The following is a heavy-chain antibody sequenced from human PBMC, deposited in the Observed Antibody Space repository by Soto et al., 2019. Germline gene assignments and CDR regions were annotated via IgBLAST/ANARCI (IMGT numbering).Heavy chain of an antibody. J-gene: IGHJ6*02. D-gene: IGHD6-13*01. Sequence: EVQLVQSGAEVKKPGESLRISCNGSGYSFTSYWISWVRQMPGKGLEWMGRIDPSDSYTNYSPSFQGHVTISADKSISTAYLQWSRLKAPDTAMYYCARWGGRAAAGGDYYYYAMDVWGQGTTVTVSS. CDR3: ARWGGRAAAGGDYYYYAMDV. CDR2: IDPSDSYT. V-gene: IGHV5-10-1*01. CDR1: GYSFTSYW.